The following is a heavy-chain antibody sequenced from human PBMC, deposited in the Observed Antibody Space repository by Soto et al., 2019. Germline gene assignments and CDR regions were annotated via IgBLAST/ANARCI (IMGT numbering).Heavy chain of an antibody. V-gene: IGHV3-30*18. J-gene: IGHJ6*01. D-gene: IGHD1-7*01. CDR3: AKDAPGITGTTAGMDV. CDR2: ISYDGSNK. CDR1: GFTFSSYG. Sequence: RLSCAASGFTFSSYGMHWVRQAPGKGLEWVAVISYDGSNKYHADSVKGRFTISRDNSKNTLYLPMHSLRAEDTAVYYCAKDAPGITGTTAGMDVWGQGTTVSVSS.